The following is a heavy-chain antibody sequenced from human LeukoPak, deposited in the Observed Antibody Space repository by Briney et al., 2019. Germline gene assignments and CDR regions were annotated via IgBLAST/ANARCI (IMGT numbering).Heavy chain of an antibody. CDR2: IKQDGSEK. V-gene: IGHV3-7*01. CDR3: ARGGAYYYDSSGYYETYYFDY. CDR1: GFTFSSYW. D-gene: IGHD3-22*01. Sequence: GGSLRLSCAASGFTFSSYWMSWVRQAPGKGLEWVANIKQDGSEKYYVDSVKGRFTISRDNAKSSLYLQMNSLRAEDTAVYYCARGGAYYYDSSGYYETYYFDYWGQGTLVTVSS. J-gene: IGHJ4*02.